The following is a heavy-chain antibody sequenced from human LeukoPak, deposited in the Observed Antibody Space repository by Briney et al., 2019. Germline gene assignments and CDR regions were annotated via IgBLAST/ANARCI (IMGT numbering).Heavy chain of an antibody. J-gene: IGHJ5*02. V-gene: IGHV1-18*01. CDR1: GYTFTSYG. CDR3: ARDFFDIVVVPAAHNWFDP. CDR2: ISAYNGNT. Sequence: ASVKVPCKASGYTFTSYGISWVRQAPGQGLEWMGWISAYNGNTNYAQKLQGRVTMTTDTSTSTAYMELRSLRSDDTAVYYCARDFFDIVVVPAAHNWFDPWGQGTLVTVSS. D-gene: IGHD2-2*01.